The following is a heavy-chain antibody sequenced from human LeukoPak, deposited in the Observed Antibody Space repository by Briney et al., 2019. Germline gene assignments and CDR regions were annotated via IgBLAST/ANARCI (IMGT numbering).Heavy chain of an antibody. Sequence: SETLSLTCTVSGGSISGYYWSWSRQAPGKGVEWIGNLYYNRGAWFKSSLKSRVTTSVDTSKNEFSLKLSSVTAADTAVYYCARDLKLDGSSGYYAFDIWGQGTMVTVSS. CDR2: LYYNRGA. D-gene: IGHD3-22*01. J-gene: IGHJ3*02. CDR1: GGSISGYY. V-gene: IGHV4-59*01. CDR3: ARDLKLDGSSGYYAFDI.